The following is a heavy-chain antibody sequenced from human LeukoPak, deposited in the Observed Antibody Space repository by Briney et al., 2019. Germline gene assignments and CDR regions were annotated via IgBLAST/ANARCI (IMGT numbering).Heavy chain of an antibody. CDR3: ARGHSYYYGSGSYSYFQH. CDR1: GGSFSGYY. D-gene: IGHD3-10*01. Sequence: SETLSLTCAVYGGSFSGYYWSWIRQPPRKGLEWIGEINHRGSTNYNPSLKSRVTISVDTSKNQFSLKLSSVTAADTALYYCARGHSYYYGSGSYSYFQHWGQGTLVTVSS. CDR2: INHRGST. J-gene: IGHJ1*01. V-gene: IGHV4-34*01.